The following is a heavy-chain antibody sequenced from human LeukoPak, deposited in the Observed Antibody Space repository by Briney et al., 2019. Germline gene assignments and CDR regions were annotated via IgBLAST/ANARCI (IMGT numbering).Heavy chain of an antibody. D-gene: IGHD3-10*01. CDR1: GFTFSSYA. CDR3: ARGGFRVRGAKGCDY. CDR2: ISYDGSNK. J-gene: IGHJ4*02. V-gene: IGHV3-30-3*01. Sequence: GGSLRLSCAASGFTFSSYAMHWVRQAPGKGLEWVAVISYDGSNKYYADSVKGRFTISRDNFKNTLYLQMNSRRAENTAVYYCARGGFRVRGAKGCDYWGQGTLVTVSS.